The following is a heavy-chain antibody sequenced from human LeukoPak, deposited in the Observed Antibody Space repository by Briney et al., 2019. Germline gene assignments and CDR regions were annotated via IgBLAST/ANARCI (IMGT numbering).Heavy chain of an antibody. CDR3: ARHPGGPDAFDI. J-gene: IGHJ3*02. Sequence: PSETLSLTCAVYGGSFSGYYWSWIRQPPGKGLEWIGYIYYSGSTNYNPSLKSRVTISVDTSKNQFSLKLSSVTAADTAVYYCARHPGGPDAFDIWGQGTMVTVSS. CDR1: GGSFSGYY. CDR2: IYYSGST. D-gene: IGHD2-15*01. V-gene: IGHV4-59*08.